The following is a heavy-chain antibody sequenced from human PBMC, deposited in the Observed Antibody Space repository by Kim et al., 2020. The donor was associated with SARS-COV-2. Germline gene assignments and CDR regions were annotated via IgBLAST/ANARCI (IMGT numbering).Heavy chain of an antibody. V-gene: IGHV3-21*01. CDR2: ISSSSSYI. Sequence: GGSLRLSCAASGFTFSSYSMNWVRQAPGKGLEWVSSISSSSSYIYYADSVKGRFTISRDNAKNSLYLQMNSLRAEDTAVYYCAREGFKATKTRDWYFDLWGRGTLVTVSS. CDR1: GFTFSSYS. J-gene: IGHJ2*01. CDR3: AREGFKATKTRDWYFDL.